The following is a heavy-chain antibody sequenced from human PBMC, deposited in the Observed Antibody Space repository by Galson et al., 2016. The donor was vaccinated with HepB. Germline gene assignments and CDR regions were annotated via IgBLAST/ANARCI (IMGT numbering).Heavy chain of an antibody. Sequence: SLRLSCAGSGFTFSRYNMNWVRQAPGKGLEWLADISISGSTVYYADSVKGRFTISRDNDKNSVYLQMDSLRDEDTAVYYCAREADFYDSTGYLPPFAYWGQGILVTVSS. J-gene: IGHJ4*02. CDR3: AREADFYDSTGYLPPFAY. V-gene: IGHV3-48*03. D-gene: IGHD3-22*01. CDR1: GFTFSRYN. CDR2: ISISGSTV.